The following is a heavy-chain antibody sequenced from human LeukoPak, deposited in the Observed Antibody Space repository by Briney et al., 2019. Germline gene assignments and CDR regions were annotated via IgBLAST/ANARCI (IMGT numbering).Heavy chain of an antibody. CDR2: ISGSTDRT. CDR3: AKDLESYDFWSGYLLT. D-gene: IGHD3-3*01. J-gene: IGHJ4*02. Sequence: PGGSVRLFCAASGFSFSDSAMSWVRQAPGKGLEWVSDISGSTDRTYYADSVKGRFTISRDKSKNTLYLQMNSLRAEDTAVYYCAKDLESYDFWSGYLLTWGQGTLVTVSS. V-gene: IGHV3-23*01. CDR1: GFSFSDSA.